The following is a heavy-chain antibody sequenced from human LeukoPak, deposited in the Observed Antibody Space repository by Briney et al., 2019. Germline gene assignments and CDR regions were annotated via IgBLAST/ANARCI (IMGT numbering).Heavy chain of an antibody. Sequence: ASVKVSCKASGGTFSSYTISWVRQAPGQGLEWMGWISAYNGNTNYAQKLQGRVTMTTDTSTSTAYMELRSLRSDDTAVYYCARGTYHGLVYDYWGQGTLVTVSS. D-gene: IGHD6-19*01. V-gene: IGHV1-18*01. CDR2: ISAYNGNT. CDR3: ARGTYHGLVYDY. CDR1: GGTFSSYT. J-gene: IGHJ4*02.